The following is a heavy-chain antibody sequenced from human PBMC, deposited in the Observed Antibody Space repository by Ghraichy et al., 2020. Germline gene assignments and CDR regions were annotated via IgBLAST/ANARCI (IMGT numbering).Heavy chain of an antibody. CDR3: AHRGTIFGGFDP. D-gene: IGHD3-3*01. V-gene: IGHV2-5*01. J-gene: IGHJ5*02. CDR2: IYWNDDK. CDR1: GFSLSTRSAA. Sequence: SGPTLVKPTQTLTLTCTFSGFSLSTRSAAVGWIRQPPGKALEWLALIYWNDDKRISPSLSSRLTITKDTSKNQVVLTMTNMDPADTATYFYAHRGTIFGGFDPWGPGTQVTVSS.